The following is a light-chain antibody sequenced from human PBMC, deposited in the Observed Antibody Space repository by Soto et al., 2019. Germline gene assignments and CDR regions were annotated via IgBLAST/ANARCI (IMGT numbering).Light chain of an antibody. CDR1: SSDVGGYKY. J-gene: IGLJ2*01. Sequence: QSVLTQPASVSGSPGQSITISCTGTSSDVGGYKYVSWYQQHPGKAPKLMIYDVSNRPSGVSSRFSGSKSGNTASLTISGLQAEDEADYYFTSYTSSSTLPVIFGGGTKLTVL. CDR2: DVS. CDR3: TSYTSSSTLPVI. V-gene: IGLV2-14*03.